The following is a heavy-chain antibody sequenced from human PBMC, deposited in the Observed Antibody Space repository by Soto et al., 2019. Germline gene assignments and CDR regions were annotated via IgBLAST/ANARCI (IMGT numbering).Heavy chain of an antibody. Sequence: QVQLVQSGAEVKKPGASVKVSCKASGYTFTSYDINWVRQATGQGLEWMGWMNPNSGNTGYAQKFQGRVTMTRNTSISTAYMELSSLRSEDTAVYYCARSASHFWSGYYYYYYGMDVWGQGTTVTVSS. J-gene: IGHJ6*02. V-gene: IGHV1-8*01. CDR1: GYTFTSYD. CDR2: MNPNSGNT. D-gene: IGHD3-3*02. CDR3: ARSASHFWSGYYYYYYGMDV.